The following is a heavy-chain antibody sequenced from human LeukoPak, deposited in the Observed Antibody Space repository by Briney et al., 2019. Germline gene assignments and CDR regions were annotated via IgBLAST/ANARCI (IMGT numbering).Heavy chain of an antibody. V-gene: IGHV4-61*01. CDR2: IYYSGST. J-gene: IGHJ3*02. CDR1: GGSVSSGSYY. CDR3: ARADYSNYGDAFDI. Sequence: SETLSLTCTVSGGSVSSGSYYWSWIRQPPGKGLEWIGYIYYSGSTNYNPSLKSRVTISVDTSKNQFSLKLSSVTAVDTAVYYCARADYSNYGDAFDIWGQGTMVTVSS. D-gene: IGHD4-11*01.